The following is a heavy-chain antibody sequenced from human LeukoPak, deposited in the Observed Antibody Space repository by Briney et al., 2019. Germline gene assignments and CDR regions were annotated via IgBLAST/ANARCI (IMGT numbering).Heavy chain of an antibody. Sequence: ASVKVSCKVSGYTLTELSMHWVRQAPGKGLEWMGGFDPEDGETIYAQKFQGRVTMTEDTSTDTAYMELSSLRSEDTAVYYCATPGVVVIRESDAFDIWGQGTMATVSS. D-gene: IGHD3-22*01. J-gene: IGHJ3*02. V-gene: IGHV1-24*01. CDR1: GYTLTELS. CDR3: ATPGVVVIRESDAFDI. CDR2: FDPEDGET.